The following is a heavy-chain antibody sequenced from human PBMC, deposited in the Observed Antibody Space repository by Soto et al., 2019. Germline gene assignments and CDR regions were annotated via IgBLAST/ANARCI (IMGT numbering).Heavy chain of an antibody. D-gene: IGHD6-19*01. Sequence: GGSLRLSCAASGFTFSSYAMHWVRQAPGKGLEWVAVISYDGSNKYYADSVKGRFTISRDNSKNTLYLQMNSLRAEDTAVYYCARQTVAGPPNDYWGQGTLVTVSS. CDR3: ARQTVAGPPNDY. CDR2: ISYDGSNK. CDR1: GFTFSSYA. V-gene: IGHV3-30-3*01. J-gene: IGHJ4*02.